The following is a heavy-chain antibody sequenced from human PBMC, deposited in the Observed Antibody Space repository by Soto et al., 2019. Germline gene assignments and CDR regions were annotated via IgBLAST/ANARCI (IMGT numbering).Heavy chain of an antibody. CDR1: GFTFSSYS. CDR3: ARDPYSSGWYDY. J-gene: IGHJ4*02. D-gene: IGHD6-19*01. CDR2: ISSSSTI. Sequence: PGGSLRLSCAASGFTFSSYSMNWVRQAPGKVLEWVSYISSSSTIYYADSVKGRFTISRDNAKNSLYLQMNSLRDEDTAVYYCARDPYSSGWYDYWGQGTLVTVSS. V-gene: IGHV3-48*02.